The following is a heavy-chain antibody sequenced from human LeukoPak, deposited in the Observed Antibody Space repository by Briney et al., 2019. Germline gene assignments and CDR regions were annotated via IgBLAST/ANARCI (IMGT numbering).Heavy chain of an antibody. CDR3: ARWYCSTTTCYYPDH. CDR1: GGSISSYY. J-gene: IGHJ4*02. Sequence: SETLSLTCTVSGGSISSYYWSWIRQPPGRGLEYIGHVYYSGNTDYNPSLKSRVTMSVDTSKNQFSLRLNSVTAADTAVYYCARWYCSTTTCYYPDHWGQGTLVTVSS. V-gene: IGHV4-59*01. D-gene: IGHD2-2*01. CDR2: VYYSGNT.